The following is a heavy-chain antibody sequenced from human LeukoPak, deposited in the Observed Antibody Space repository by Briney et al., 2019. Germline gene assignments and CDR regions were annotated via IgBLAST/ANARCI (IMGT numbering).Heavy chain of an antibody. V-gene: IGHV4-59*01. Sequence: PSETLSLTCTVSGGSISSYYWSWIRQPPGKGLEWIGYIYYSGSTNYNPSLKSRVTISVDTSKNQFSLKLSSVTAADTAVYYCARGVYGMDVWGQGTTVTVSS. CDR2: IYYSGST. CDR3: ARGVYGMDV. CDR1: GGSISSYY. J-gene: IGHJ6*02.